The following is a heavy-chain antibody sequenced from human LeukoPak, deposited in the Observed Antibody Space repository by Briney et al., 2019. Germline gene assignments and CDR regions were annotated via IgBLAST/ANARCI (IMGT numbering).Heavy chain of an antibody. V-gene: IGHV4-38-2*02. CDR3: ARDSWPEVVRFDY. CDR2: VFHSGTT. D-gene: IGHD1-14*01. Sequence: SETLSLTCSVSGYSISSGYYWGWIRQPPGKGLEWIGNVFHSGTTYHNPSLKSRVSISVDTAENQFSLKLSSVTAADTAVYYCARDSWPEVVRFDYWGQGTLVTVSS. J-gene: IGHJ4*02. CDR1: GYSISSGYY.